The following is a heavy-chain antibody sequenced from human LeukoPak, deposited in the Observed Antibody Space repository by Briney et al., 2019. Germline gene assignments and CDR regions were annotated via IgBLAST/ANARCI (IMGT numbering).Heavy chain of an antibody. Sequence: SETLSLTCTVSGGSISNYYWSWIRQPPGKGLEWIGYLYYSGSTDYNPSLKSRVTMSVDTSKNQFSLKLSSVTAADTAVYYCVRGGIVGTTARIPLFDYWGQGTLVTVSS. J-gene: IGHJ4*02. D-gene: IGHD1-26*01. CDR3: VRGGIVGTTARIPLFDY. CDR2: LYYSGST. V-gene: IGHV4-59*01. CDR1: GGSISNYY.